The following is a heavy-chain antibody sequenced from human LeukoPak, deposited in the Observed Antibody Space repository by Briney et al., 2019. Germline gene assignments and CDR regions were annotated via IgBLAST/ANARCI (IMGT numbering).Heavy chain of an antibody. J-gene: IGHJ5*02. D-gene: IGHD3-16*02. CDR1: GDSTNTYF. CDR3: ARGSLDADWFDP. Sequence: TLSLTCTMSGDSTNTYFWSWIRQPPGKGLEWIGYIYHSGSTYYNPSLKSRVTISVDRSKNQFSLKLSSVTAADTAVYYCARGSLDADWFDPWGQGTLVTVSS. CDR2: IYHSGST. V-gene: IGHV4-30-2*01.